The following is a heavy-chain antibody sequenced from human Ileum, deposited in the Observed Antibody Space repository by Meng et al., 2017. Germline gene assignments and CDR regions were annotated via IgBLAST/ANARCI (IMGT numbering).Heavy chain of an antibody. CDR2: TYYRSKWYN. CDR3: ARWESSGDAFDI. V-gene: IGHV6-1*01. J-gene: IGHJ3*02. Sequence: SETLSLTCAISGDSVSSNSATWNWIRQSPWRGLEWLGRTYYRSKWYNDSEVSVKSRISINPDTSKNQFSLQMDSVTPEDTAVYYCARWESSGDAFDIWGQGTMVTVSS. CDR1: GDSVSSNSAT. D-gene: IGHD3-22*01.